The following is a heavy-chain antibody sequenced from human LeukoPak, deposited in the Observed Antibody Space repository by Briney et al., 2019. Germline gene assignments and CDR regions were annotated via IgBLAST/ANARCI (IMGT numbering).Heavy chain of an antibody. V-gene: IGHV3-23*01. CDR3: GKDLSPRIAADWFDP. D-gene: IGHD6-13*01. CDR1: RFTFNNYA. J-gene: IGHJ5*02. CDR2: INGDGSST. Sequence: GGSLRLSCAASRFTFNNYAMSWVRRAPGKGLEWVSDINGDGSSTYYADSVKGRFTISRDNSKNMLYLQMNSLRAEDTAVYYCGKDLSPRIAADWFDPWGQGTLVTVSS.